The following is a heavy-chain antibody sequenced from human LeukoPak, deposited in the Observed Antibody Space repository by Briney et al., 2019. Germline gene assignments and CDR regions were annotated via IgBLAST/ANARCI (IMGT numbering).Heavy chain of an antibody. Sequence: GGSLRLSCTASGFTFSNYAMSWVRQAPGKGLEWVSAVSGSSGSTYYADSVKGRFTISRDNSKNKLYLQMNSLRAEDTAVYYCATVWFRRFDYWGQGILVTVFS. CDR1: GFTFSNYA. J-gene: IGHJ4*02. CDR2: VSGSSGST. D-gene: IGHD3-9*01. V-gene: IGHV3-23*01. CDR3: ATVWFRRFDY.